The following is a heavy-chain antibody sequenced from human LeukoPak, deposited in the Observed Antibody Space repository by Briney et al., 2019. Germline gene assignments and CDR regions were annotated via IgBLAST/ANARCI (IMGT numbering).Heavy chain of an antibody. D-gene: IGHD6-19*01. Sequence: GGSLRLSCAASGFTFSNYGMHWVRQAPGKGLEWVAFIRYDGTNKYYADSVKGRFTISRDSSKNTLYLQMNSLRGEDTAVYYCARDLTGYSSGPTGYWGQGTLVTVSS. V-gene: IGHV3-30*02. CDR3: ARDLTGYSSGPTGY. CDR1: GFTFSNYG. J-gene: IGHJ4*02. CDR2: IRYDGTNK.